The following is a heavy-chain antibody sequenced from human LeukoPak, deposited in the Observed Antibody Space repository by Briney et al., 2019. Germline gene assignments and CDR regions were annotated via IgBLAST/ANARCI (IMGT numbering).Heavy chain of an antibody. J-gene: IGHJ2*01. D-gene: IGHD2-15*01. CDR3: AREAREAATRWYFDL. CDR1: GYSISSGYY. V-gene: IGHV4-38-2*02. CDR2: IFHSGST. Sequence: SETLSLTCTVSGYSISSGYYWGWIRQPPGKGLEWIGSIFHSGSTYYNPSLKSRVTISVDTSKNQFSLKLSSVTAADTAVYYCAREAREAATRWYFDLWGRGTLVTVSS.